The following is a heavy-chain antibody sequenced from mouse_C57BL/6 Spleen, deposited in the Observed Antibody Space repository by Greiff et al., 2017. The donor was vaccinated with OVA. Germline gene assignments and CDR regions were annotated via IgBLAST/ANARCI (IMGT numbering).Heavy chain of an antibody. CDR2: ISDGGSYT. CDR1: GFTFSSYA. J-gene: IGHJ1*03. CDR3: ARGLDDYPWYFDV. V-gene: IGHV5-4*03. Sequence: DVMLVESGGGLVKPGGSLKLSCAASGFTFSSYAMSWVRQTPEKRLEWVATISDGGSYTYYPDNVKGRFTISRDNAKNNLYLQMSHLKSEDTAMYYCARGLDDYPWYFDVWGTGTTVTVSS. D-gene: IGHD2-4*01.